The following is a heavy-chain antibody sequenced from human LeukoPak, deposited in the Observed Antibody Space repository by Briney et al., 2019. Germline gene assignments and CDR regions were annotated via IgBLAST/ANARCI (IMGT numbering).Heavy chain of an antibody. CDR3: ASTPYRGIAVAGTGPY. CDR1: GFTFDDYA. V-gene: IGHV3-9*01. J-gene: IGHJ4*02. D-gene: IGHD6-19*01. CDR2: ISWNSGSI. Sequence: GGSLRLSCAASGFTFDDYAMHWVRQAPGKGLEWVSGISWNSGSIGYADSVKGRFTISRDNAKNSLYLQMNSLRAEDTAVYYCASTPYRGIAVAGTGPYWGQGTLVTVSS.